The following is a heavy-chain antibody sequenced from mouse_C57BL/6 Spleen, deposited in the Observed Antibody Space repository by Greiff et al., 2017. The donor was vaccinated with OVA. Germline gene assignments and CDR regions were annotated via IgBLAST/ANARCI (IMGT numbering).Heavy chain of an antibody. V-gene: IGHV1-26*01. J-gene: IGHJ3*01. D-gene: IGHD2-5*01. Sequence: EVKLQQSGPELVKPGASVKISCKASGYTFTDYYMNWVKQSHGKSLEWIGDINPNNGGTCYNQKFKGKATLTVDKSYSTAYMELRSLTSEDSAVYYCASEDSNYPGGFAYWGQGTLVTVSA. CDR1: GYTFTDYY. CDR3: ASEDSNYPGGFAY. CDR2: INPNNGGT.